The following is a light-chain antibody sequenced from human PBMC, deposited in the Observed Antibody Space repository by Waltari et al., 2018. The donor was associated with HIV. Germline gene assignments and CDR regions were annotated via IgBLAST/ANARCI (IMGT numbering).Light chain of an antibody. J-gene: IGLJ3*02. V-gene: IGLV1-40*01. CDR2: GNT. Sequence: QSVLTQPPSVSGAPGQNVTVSCTGSSSNIGTNYEVHWYQFLPGEVPKLLIYGNTIRPAGVPGRVSGSSSGTSASLAITGLQPADEADYYCQSYDNTVNGWVFGGGTRVTV. CDR3: QSYDNTVNGWV. CDR1: SSNIGTNYE.